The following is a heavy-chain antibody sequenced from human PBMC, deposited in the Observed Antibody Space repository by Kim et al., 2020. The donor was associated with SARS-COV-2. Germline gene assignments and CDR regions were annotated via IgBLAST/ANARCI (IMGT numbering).Heavy chain of an antibody. CDR1: GFTFSDYY. J-gene: IGHJ5*02. D-gene: IGHD5-12*01. V-gene: IGHV3-11*06. CDR3: ARAGDGYNNNWFDP. CDR2: ISSSSSYT. Sequence: GGSLRLSCAASGFTFSDYYMSWIRQAPGKGLEWVSYISSSSSYTNYADSVKGRFTISRDNAKNSLYLQMNSLRAEDTAVYYCARAGDGYNNNWFDPWGQGTLVTVSS.